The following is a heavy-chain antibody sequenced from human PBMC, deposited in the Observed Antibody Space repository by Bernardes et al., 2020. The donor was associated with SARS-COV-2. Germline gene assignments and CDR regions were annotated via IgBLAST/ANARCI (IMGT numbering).Heavy chain of an antibody. CDR2: ISYEERTE. J-gene: IGHJ4*02. CDR3: AREGEDSTSSYFDF. V-gene: IGHV3-30*19. Sequence: GGSLRLSCAASGFTFRNFAMHWVRQAPGKGLEWVAIISYEERTEYNPESVKGRFTISRDNAKNMVFLQMTSLRPEDTAVYYCAREGEDSTSSYFDFWGQGTLVTVSS. D-gene: IGHD2-15*01. CDR1: GFTFRNFA.